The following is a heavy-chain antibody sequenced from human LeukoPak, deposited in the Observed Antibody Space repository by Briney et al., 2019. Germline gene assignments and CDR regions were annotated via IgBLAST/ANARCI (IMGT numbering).Heavy chain of an antibody. CDR2: IIPILGIA. V-gene: IGHV1-69*04. CDR3: ARDSMTTAGYYYYYYMDV. CDR1: GGTFSSYT. D-gene: IGHD4-11*01. Sequence: SVKVSCKASGGTFSSYTISWVRQAPGQGLEWMGRIIPILGIANYAQKFQGRVTITADKSTSTAYMELGSLRSEDTAVYYCARDSMTTAGYYYYYYMDVWGKGTTVTVSS. J-gene: IGHJ6*03.